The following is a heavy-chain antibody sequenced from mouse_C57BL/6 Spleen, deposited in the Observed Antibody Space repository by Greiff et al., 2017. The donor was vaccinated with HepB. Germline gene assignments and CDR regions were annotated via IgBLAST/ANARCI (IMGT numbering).Heavy chain of an antibody. CDR2: ISSGSSTI. J-gene: IGHJ3*01. CDR3: ARGEGYPAWCAY. CDR1: GFTFSDYG. Sequence: EVKLVESGGGLVKPGGSLKLSCAASGFTFSDYGMHWVRQAPEKGLEWVAYISSGSSTIYYADTVKGRFTISRDNAKNTLFLQMTSLRSEDTAMYYCARGEGYPAWCAYWGQGTLVTVSA. V-gene: IGHV5-17*01. D-gene: IGHD2-2*01.